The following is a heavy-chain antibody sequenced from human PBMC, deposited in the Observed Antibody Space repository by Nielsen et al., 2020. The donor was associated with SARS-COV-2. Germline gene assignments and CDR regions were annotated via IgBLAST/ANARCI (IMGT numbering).Heavy chain of an antibody. V-gene: IGHV3-30*18. Sequence: GESLKISCAASGFTFSSYGMHWVRQAPGKGLEWVAVISYDGSNKYYADSVKGRFTISRDNSKNTLYLQMNSLRAEDTAVYYCAKAGTMVRGEDGYFDYWGQGTLVTVSS. CDR3: AKAGTMVRGEDGYFDY. CDR1: GFTFSSYG. J-gene: IGHJ4*02. CDR2: ISYDGSNK. D-gene: IGHD3-10*01.